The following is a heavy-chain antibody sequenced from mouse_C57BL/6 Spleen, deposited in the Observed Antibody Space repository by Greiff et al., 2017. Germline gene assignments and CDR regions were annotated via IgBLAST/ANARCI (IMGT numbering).Heavy chain of an antibody. CDR1: GYTFTSYW. D-gene: IGHD3-3*01. Sequence: VKLQQPGAELVKPGASVKLSCKASGYTFTSYWMQWVKQRPGQGLEWIGEIDPSDSYTNYNQKFKGKATLTVDTSSSTAYMQLSSLTSEDSAVYYCARSYSQGSAMDYWGQGTSVTVSS. V-gene: IGHV1-50*01. CDR2: IDPSDSYT. J-gene: IGHJ4*01. CDR3: ARSYSQGSAMDY.